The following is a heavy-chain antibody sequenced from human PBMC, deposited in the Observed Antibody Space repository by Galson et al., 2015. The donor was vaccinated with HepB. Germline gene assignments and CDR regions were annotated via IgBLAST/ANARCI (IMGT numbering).Heavy chain of an antibody. CDR1: ALTFNTYA. V-gene: IGHV3-23*01. Sequence: SLRLSCAASALTFNTYAMSWVRQAPGKGLEWVSSISGSGGSTSYADSVKGRFTISRDNSKNTLYLQMNSLRAEDTALYYCAKDGGRQQLVPFVIWGQGTMVTVSS. J-gene: IGHJ3*02. CDR3: AKDGGRQQLVPFVI. CDR2: ISGSGGST. D-gene: IGHD6-6*01.